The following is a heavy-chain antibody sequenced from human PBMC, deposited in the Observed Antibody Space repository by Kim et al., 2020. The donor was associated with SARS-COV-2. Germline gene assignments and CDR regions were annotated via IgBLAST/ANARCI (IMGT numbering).Heavy chain of an antibody. V-gene: IGHV4-38-2*02. CDR2: IYHSGST. CDR1: GYSISSGYY. J-gene: IGHJ2*01. CDR3: ARVDSMIVPYWYFDL. Sequence: SETLSLTCTVSGYSISSGYYWGWIRQPPGKGLEWIGSIYHSGSTYYNPSLKSRVTISVDTSKNQFSLKLSSVTAADTAVYYCARVDSMIVPYWYFDLWGRGTLVTVSS. D-gene: IGHD3-22*01.